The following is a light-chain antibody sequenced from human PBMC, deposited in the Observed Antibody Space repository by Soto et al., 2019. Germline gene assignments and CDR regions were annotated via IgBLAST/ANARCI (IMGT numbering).Light chain of an antibody. CDR3: QQRSNWPPAIT. CDR2: DAS. Sequence: EIVLTQSPATLSLSPGERATLSCRASQSVSSYLAWYQQKPGQAPRLLIYDASNRATGIPARFSGSGSGTDFTLTINSLVPEDLAVYYCQQRSNWPPAITVGQGKRLEMK. J-gene: IGKJ5*01. V-gene: IGKV3-11*01. CDR1: QSVSSY.